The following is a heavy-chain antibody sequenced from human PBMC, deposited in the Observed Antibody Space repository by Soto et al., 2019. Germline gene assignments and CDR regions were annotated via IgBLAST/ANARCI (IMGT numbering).Heavy chain of an antibody. D-gene: IGHD3-3*01. V-gene: IGHV5-10-1*01. CDR2: IDPSDSYT. J-gene: IGHJ5*02. Sequence: LGESLKISCKGSGYSFTSYWISWVRQMPGKGLEWMGRIDPSDSYTNYSPSFQGHVTISADKSISTAYLQWSSLKASDTAMYYCARPRSTIFNWFDPWGQGTLVTVSS. CDR1: GYSFTSYW. CDR3: ARPRSTIFNWFDP.